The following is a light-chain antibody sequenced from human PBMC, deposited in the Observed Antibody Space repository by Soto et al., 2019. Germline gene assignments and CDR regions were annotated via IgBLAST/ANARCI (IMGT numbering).Light chain of an antibody. Sequence: QSALTQPASVSGSPGQSITISCTGTSSDVGSYNLVSWYQQHAGKAPKVMIYEVSKRPSGVSNRISGSKSGNTASLTISGLRAEDEADYYCCSYAGSSTFVFGTGTKVTVL. CDR2: EVS. J-gene: IGLJ1*01. V-gene: IGLV2-23*02. CDR3: CSYAGSSTFV. CDR1: SSDVGSYNL.